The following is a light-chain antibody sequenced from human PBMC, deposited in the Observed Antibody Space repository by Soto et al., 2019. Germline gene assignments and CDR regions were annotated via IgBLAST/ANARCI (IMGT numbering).Light chain of an antibody. V-gene: IGKV3-20*01. CDR3: SKVSGLLLKR. Sequence: ERAGLCCGAGQSVSSSYLVWYQQKPGQAPRLLIYGASIRATGIPDRFSGSGSGTDFTLTICFLLPEEVGIRDCSKVSGLLLKRFGHG. CDR1: QSVSSSY. CDR2: GAS. J-gene: IGKJ5*01.